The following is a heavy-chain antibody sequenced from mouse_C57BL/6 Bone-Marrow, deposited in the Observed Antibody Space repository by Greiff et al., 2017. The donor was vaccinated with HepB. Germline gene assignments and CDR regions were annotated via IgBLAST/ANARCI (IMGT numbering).Heavy chain of an antibody. D-gene: IGHD1-1*01. CDR3: ASYYGSSYGAWFAY. V-gene: IGHV1-80*01. CDR1: GYAFSSYW. J-gene: IGHJ3*01. CDR2: IYPGDGDT. Sequence: LVESGAELVKPGASVKISCKASGYAFSSYWMNWVKQRPGKGLEWIGQIYPGDGDTNYNGKFKGKATLTADKSSSTAYMQLSSLTSEDSAVYFCASYYGSSYGAWFAYWGQGTLVTVSA.